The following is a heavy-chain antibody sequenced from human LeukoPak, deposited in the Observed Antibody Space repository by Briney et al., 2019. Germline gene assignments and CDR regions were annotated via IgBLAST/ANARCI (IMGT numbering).Heavy chain of an antibody. D-gene: IGHD6-19*01. V-gene: IGHV3-21*01. J-gene: IGHJ4*02. Sequence: PGGSLRLSCAASGFTFSSYSMNWVRQAPGKGLEWVSSISSSSSFKYHADSVKGRFTISRDNAKNLLYLQMNSLRAEDTAVYYCARGSLAVAGTGVDYWGQGTLVTVSS. CDR3: ARGSLAVAGTGVDY. CDR2: ISSSSSFK. CDR1: GFTFSSYS.